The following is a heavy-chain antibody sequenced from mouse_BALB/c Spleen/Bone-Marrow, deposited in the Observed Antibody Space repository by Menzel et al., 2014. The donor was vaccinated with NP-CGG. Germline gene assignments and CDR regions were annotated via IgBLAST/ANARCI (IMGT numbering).Heavy chain of an antibody. CDR3: AYGSSYDYFDY. CDR2: IDPAHGNT. CDR1: GFNIKDTY. D-gene: IGHD1-1*01. V-gene: IGHV14-3*02. J-gene: IGHJ2*01. Sequence: VQLKESGAELVKPGASVKLSCTASGFNIKDTYMHWVKQRPEQGLEWIGRIDPAHGNTKYDPKFQGKATITADTSSNTAYLQLSSLTSEDTAFYYCAYGSSYDYFDYWGQGSTLTVSS.